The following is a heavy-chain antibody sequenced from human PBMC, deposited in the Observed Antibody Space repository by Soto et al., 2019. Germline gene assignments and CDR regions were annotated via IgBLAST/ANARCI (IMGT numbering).Heavy chain of an antibody. D-gene: IGHD3-10*01. CDR2: INHSGST. Sequence: SETLSLTCAVYGGSFSGYYWSWIRQPPGKGLEWIGEINHSGSTNYNPSLKSRVTISVDTSKNQFSLKLSSVTAADTAVYYCARAYQGGSGSYPLYYYYYGMDVWGQGTTVTVSS. J-gene: IGHJ6*02. CDR3: ARAYQGGSGSYPLYYYYYGMDV. V-gene: IGHV4-34*01. CDR1: GGSFSGYY.